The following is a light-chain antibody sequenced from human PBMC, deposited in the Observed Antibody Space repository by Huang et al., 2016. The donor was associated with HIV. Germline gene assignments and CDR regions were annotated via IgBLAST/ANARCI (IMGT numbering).Light chain of an antibody. CDR2: GST. V-gene: IGKV3-15*01. Sequence: IVMTQTPATLPVSPGGRATLSCRASQRVSTNLAWYQQKPGQTPSLIIYGSTTRATGVPARFSGSGSGTDFTLTINSLQSEDFGIYYCQQYNNWHLTFGGGTKV. CDR3: QQYNNWHLT. J-gene: IGKJ4*01. CDR1: QRVSTN.